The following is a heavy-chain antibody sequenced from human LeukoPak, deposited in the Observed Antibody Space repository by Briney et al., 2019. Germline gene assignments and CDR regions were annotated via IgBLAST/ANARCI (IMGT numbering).Heavy chain of an antibody. CDR1: GGSFSGYY. V-gene: IGHV4-34*01. J-gene: IGHJ4*02. CDR3: ARGPDIVLDY. CDR2: INHSGST. Sequence: SETLSLTCAVYGGSFSGYYWSWIRQPPGKGLEWIGEINHSGSTNYNPSLKSRVTISVDTSKNQFSLKLSSVTAADTAVYYCARGPDIVLDYWGQGTLVTVSS. D-gene: IGHD2-8*01.